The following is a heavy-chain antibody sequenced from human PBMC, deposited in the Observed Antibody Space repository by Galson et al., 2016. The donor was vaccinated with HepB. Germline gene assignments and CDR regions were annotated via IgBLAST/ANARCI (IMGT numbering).Heavy chain of an antibody. J-gene: IGHJ5*02. CDR2: ITHEGDPI. CDR1: RGSLTGYI. CDR3: ARIGRGFTGGNGFDP. Sequence: SLRLSCAASRGSLTGYIVNWVRQGPGQGLHWLAHITHEGDPIYNKDYVRGRFTISRDDSKRTAALQMDSLGPDDTGVYYCARIGRGFTGGNGFDPWGQGTLVIVSS. V-gene: IGHV3-30*04. D-gene: IGHD2-8*02.